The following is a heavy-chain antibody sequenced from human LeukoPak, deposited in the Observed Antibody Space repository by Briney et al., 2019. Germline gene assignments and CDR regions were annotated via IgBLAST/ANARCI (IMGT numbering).Heavy chain of an antibody. D-gene: IGHD1-26*01. CDR3: ARYSGLSLQSNWFDP. Sequence: GESLKISCKGSGYNFAAYCIVWVRQVPGKGLEWMGTIYPDDSDTRYSPSFQGQVTFSTDKSITTAYLHWSSLKASDTAIYYCARYSGLSLQSNWFDPWGQGTLVTVSS. CDR2: IYPDDSDT. V-gene: IGHV5-51*01. J-gene: IGHJ5*02. CDR1: GYNFAAYC.